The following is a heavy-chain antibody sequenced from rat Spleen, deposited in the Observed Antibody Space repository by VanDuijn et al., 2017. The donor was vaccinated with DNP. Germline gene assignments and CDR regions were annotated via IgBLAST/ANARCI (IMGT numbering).Heavy chain of an antibody. V-gene: IGHV5-7*01. CDR1: GFSFSDYN. CDR2: IIYDSSDS. J-gene: IGHJ2*01. D-gene: IGHD1-3*01. Sequence: EVQLVESGGGLVQPGSSLRLSCIVSGFSFSDYNMAWVRQAPKKGLEWVATIIYDSSDSYYGDSVTGRFTISRDNAKSTLYLQMDSLRSEDTATYYCARSGAVAFDYWGQGVMVTVSS. CDR3: ARSGAVAFDY.